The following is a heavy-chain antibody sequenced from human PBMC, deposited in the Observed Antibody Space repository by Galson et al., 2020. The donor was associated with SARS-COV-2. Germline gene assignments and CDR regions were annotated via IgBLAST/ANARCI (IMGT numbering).Heavy chain of an antibody. CDR3: ARDPWLSGGSGLAYWFDP. V-gene: IGHV3-30*04. J-gene: IGHJ5*02. CDR1: GFTFSSYG. Sequence: GGSLRLSCAASGFTFSSYGMHWVRQAPGKGLEWVAVTSYDGSEDSYADSVKGRFTISRDNSKNTVYLQMNSLRAEDTAVYYCARDPWLSGGSGLAYWFDPWGQGTLVTVSS. D-gene: IGHD2-8*02. CDR2: TSYDGSED.